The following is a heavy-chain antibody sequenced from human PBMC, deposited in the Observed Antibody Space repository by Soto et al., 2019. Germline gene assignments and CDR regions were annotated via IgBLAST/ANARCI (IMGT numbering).Heavy chain of an antibody. Sequence: QLQLQESGPGLVKPSETLSLTCTVPGGSISSSSYYWGWIRQPPGKGLEWIGSIYYSGSTYYNPSLKSRVTISVDTSKNQFSLKLSSVTAADTAVYYCARRRYCSGGSCYHFDYWGQGTLVTVSS. J-gene: IGHJ4*02. V-gene: IGHV4-39*01. CDR2: IYYSGST. D-gene: IGHD2-15*01. CDR1: GGSISSSSYY. CDR3: ARRRYCSGGSCYHFDY.